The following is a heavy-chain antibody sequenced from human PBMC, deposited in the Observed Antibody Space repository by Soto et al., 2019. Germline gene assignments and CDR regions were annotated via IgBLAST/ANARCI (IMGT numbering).Heavy chain of an antibody. V-gene: IGHV4-39*01. J-gene: IGHJ4*02. CDR3: AKFVVTASRHNDFEL. Sequence: PSATXSLTCTVAVCSIITSNYYGGWVRQPPGKGLDWIGNIYYSGTTYYNPSLKSRVTISVDTSKNQFSLKLNSVTAADTAVYYCAKFVVTASRHNDFELWGQGTLVTV. CDR1: VCSIITSNYY. CDR2: IYYSGTT. D-gene: IGHD2-21*02.